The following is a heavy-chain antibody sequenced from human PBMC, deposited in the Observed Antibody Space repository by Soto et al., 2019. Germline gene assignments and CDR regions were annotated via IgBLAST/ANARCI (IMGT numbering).Heavy chain of an antibody. CDR1: SGSISSTIYS. V-gene: IGHV4-39*01. CDR3: ARQCRGVTCHWFVP. D-gene: IGHD2-15*01. CDR2: IFYSGST. J-gene: IGHJ5*02. Sequence: SETLCLTCTVSSGSISSTIYSWDWIRQPPGKGLEWIGSIFYSGSTYYNPSLKSRVTISVDTSKNQFSLTLTSVTAADTAVYYCARQCRGVTCHWFVPWGQGTLVTVSS.